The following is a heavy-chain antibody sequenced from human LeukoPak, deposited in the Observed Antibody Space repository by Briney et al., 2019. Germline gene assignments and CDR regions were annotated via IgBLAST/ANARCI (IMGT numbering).Heavy chain of an antibody. V-gene: IGHV7-4-1*02. J-gene: IGHJ5*02. CDR1: GYTFTSYA. CDR2: INTNTGNP. Sequence: ASVKVSCKASGYTFTSYAMNWVRQAPGQGLEWMGWINTNTGNPTYAQGFTGRFVFSLDTSVSTAYLQISSLKAEDTAVYYCARTYSSGWYGVLWFDPGGQGTLVTVSS. CDR3: ARTYSSGWYGVLWFDP. D-gene: IGHD6-19*01.